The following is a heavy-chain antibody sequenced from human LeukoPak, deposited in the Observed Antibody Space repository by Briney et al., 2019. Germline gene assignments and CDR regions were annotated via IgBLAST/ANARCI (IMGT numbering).Heavy chain of an antibody. V-gene: IGHV1-2*02. Sequence: ASVKVSCKASGYTFTDYYMHWVRQAPGQGLEWMGWINPNSGGTNYAQKFQGRVTMTRDTSISTAYMELSRLRSDDTAVYYCARDRAILWFGELSLYDYWGQGTLVTVSS. CDR2: INPNSGGT. J-gene: IGHJ4*02. D-gene: IGHD3-10*01. CDR3: ARDRAILWFGELSLYDY. CDR1: GYTFTDYY.